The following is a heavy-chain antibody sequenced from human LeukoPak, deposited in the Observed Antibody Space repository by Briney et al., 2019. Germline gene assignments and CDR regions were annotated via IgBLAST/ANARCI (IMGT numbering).Heavy chain of an antibody. D-gene: IGHD3-16*01. V-gene: IGHV4-34*01. CDR3: ARLKGLRLGDDY. CDR2: INHSGST. CDR1: GGSFSGYY. Sequence: PSETLSLTCAVYGGSFSGYYWSWIRQPPGKGLEWIGEINHSGSTNYNPSLKSRVTISVDTSKNQFSLKLSSVTAADTAVYYCARLKGLRLGDDYWGQGTLVTVSS. J-gene: IGHJ4*02.